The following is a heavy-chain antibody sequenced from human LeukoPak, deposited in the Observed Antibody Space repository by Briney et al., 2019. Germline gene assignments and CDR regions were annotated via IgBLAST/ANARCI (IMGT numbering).Heavy chain of an antibody. CDR1: GGSISSCLYY. J-gene: IGHJ6*03. V-gene: IGHV4-39*01. CDR2: IYYTGST. Sequence: SETLSLTCTVSGGSISSCLYYGGWIRQPPGKGLEWIGSIYYTGSTYYNPSLKSRVTISVDTSKNQFSLKLSSVTAADTAVYYCARLHYGGNYGYYYYYMDVWGKGTSVTISS. D-gene: IGHD4-23*01. CDR3: ARLHYGGNYGYYYYYMDV.